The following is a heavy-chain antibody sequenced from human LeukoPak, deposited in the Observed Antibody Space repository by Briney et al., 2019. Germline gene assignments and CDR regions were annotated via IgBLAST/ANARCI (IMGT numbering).Heavy chain of an antibody. CDR1: GFTVSSNY. D-gene: IGHD6-19*01. Sequence: GGSLRLSCAASGFTVSSNYMSWVRQAPGKGLEWVSVIYSGGSTYYADSVKGRFTISRDNSENTLYLQMNSLRAEDTAVYYCAREDGSGWYYFDYWGQGTLVTVSS. J-gene: IGHJ4*02. CDR3: AREDGSGWYYFDY. V-gene: IGHV3-53*01. CDR2: IYSGGST.